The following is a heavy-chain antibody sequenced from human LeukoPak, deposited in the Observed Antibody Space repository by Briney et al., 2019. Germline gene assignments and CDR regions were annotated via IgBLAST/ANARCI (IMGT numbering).Heavy chain of an antibody. Sequence: GGSLRLSCAASGFTFSSYAMNWVRQAPGKGLEWVSSISSSSSYIYYADSVKGRITISRDNAKNSLYLQMNSLRAEDTAVYYCATPAVAGSPGWFDPWGQGTPVTVSS. CDR3: ATPAVAGSPGWFDP. J-gene: IGHJ5*02. CDR1: GFTFSSYA. D-gene: IGHD6-19*01. V-gene: IGHV3-21*06. CDR2: ISSSSSYI.